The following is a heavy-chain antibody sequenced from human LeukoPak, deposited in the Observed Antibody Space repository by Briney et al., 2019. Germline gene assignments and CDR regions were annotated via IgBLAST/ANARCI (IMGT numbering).Heavy chain of an antibody. Sequence: PGGSLRLSCAASGFTFSSYEMNWVRQAPGKGLEWVSHISSSGSILYYADSVKGRFTISRDNAKNSLYLQMNSLGAEDTAVYYCARSSYSFGFGHPFDYWGQGTQVPVAT. CDR2: ISSSGSIL. D-gene: IGHD5-18*01. J-gene: IGHJ4*02. CDR3: ARSSYSFGFGHPFDY. V-gene: IGHV3-48*03. CDR1: GFTFSSYE.